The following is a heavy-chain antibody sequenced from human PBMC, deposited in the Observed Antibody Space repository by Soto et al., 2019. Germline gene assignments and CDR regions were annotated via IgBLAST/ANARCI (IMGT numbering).Heavy chain of an antibody. D-gene: IGHD3-22*01. Sequence: KSSETLSLTCTVSGDSMSSGAYYWNWIRQHPGKGLEWIGYIYYSGNTYYNPSLKSRVVISVDTSKNQFSLNLGSVTAADTAIYYCASSYSGYLDKWGRGALVTVSS. CDR3: ASSYSGYLDK. CDR2: IYYSGNT. V-gene: IGHV4-31*03. CDR1: GDSMSSGAYY. J-gene: IGHJ4*02.